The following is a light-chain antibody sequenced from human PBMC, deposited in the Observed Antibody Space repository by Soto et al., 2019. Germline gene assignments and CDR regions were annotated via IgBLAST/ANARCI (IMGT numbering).Light chain of an antibody. CDR2: LGD. V-gene: IGLV1-47*02. J-gene: IGLJ1*01. CDR1: TSNIGTFY. Sequence: QSVLTQPPSASSTPGQTVTISCSGSTSNIGTFYVYWYQHLPGTAPKLLIYLGDQRASGVSDRFSGSKSGTSASLAINGLRSDDEADYYCAAWDDNLKAYVFGSGTKLHRP. CDR3: AAWDDNLKAYV.